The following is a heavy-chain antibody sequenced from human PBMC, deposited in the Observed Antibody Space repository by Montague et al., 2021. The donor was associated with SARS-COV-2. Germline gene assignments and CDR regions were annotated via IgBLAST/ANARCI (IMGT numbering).Heavy chain of an antibody. J-gene: IGHJ2*01. CDR2: IYYSGST. D-gene: IGHD2-2*01. Sequence: SETLSLTCTVSGGSTSSYYWSWIRQPLGKGLEWIGCIYYSGSTNYNPSLKSRVTISVDTSKTQFSLKLNSVTAADTAVYYCARTIVVESVASRYFDLWGRGTLVTVSS. CDR1: GGSTSSYY. V-gene: IGHV4-59*01. CDR3: ARTIVVESVASRYFDL.